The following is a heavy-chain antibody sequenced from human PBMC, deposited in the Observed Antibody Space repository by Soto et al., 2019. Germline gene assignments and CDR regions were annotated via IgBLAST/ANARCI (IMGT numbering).Heavy chain of an antibody. CDR3: ARDKITGLFDY. Sequence: SETHSLPSTVSGGTISSHYWSWIRQPPGKGLEWIGYIYYSGSTNYNPSLKSRVTISVDTSKNQFSLKLTSVTAADTAVYYCARDKITGLFDYWGQGTLVTVSS. D-gene: IGHD2-8*02. CDR2: IYYSGST. CDR1: GGTISSHY. V-gene: IGHV4-59*11. J-gene: IGHJ4*02.